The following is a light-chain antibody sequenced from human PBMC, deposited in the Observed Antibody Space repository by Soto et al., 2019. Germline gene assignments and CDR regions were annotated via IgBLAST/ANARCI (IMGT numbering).Light chain of an antibody. Sequence: EIVMTQSPATLSVSPGERVTLSCRASQSVGNKLAWYQQKPGQAPRLLIYDASGRAGSVPARLSGSGSGTEFTLTISSLQSEDFAVYFCQQYDDWPPTSGQGTKVEIK. CDR1: QSVGNK. V-gene: IGKV3-15*01. J-gene: IGKJ1*01. CDR2: DAS. CDR3: QQYDDWPPT.